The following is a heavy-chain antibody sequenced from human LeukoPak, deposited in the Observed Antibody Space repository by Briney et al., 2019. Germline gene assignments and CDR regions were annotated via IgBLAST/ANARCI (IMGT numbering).Heavy chain of an antibody. J-gene: IGHJ4*02. V-gene: IGHV3-30*02. CDR1: GFTFSTYD. Sequence: GGSLRLSCTASGFTFSTYDMHWVRQAPGKGLQWVTFIRYDGNSESYADSVKGRFLISRDNSKNTLYLQMNSLRAEDTALYFCAKDLTYTSQGGSDSWGQGTLVIVSS. CDR3: AKDLTYTSQGGSDS. D-gene: IGHD3-16*01. CDR2: IRYDGNSE.